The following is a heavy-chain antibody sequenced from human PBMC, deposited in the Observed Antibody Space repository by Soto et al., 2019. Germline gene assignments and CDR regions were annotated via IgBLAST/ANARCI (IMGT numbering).Heavy chain of an antibody. D-gene: IGHD3-10*01. Sequence: QVQLVQSGTEVKKPGSSVKVSCKASGDTFSFYTINWVRQAPGLGLEWVGRINPIVSMSNYAQKFQGRVSMTADKSTGTGYMELRSLRSDDTAMYFCAASYGSGYRAFDYWGQGALVIVSS. CDR1: GDTFSFYT. J-gene: IGHJ4*02. CDR2: INPIVSMS. CDR3: AASYGSGYRAFDY. V-gene: IGHV1-69*02.